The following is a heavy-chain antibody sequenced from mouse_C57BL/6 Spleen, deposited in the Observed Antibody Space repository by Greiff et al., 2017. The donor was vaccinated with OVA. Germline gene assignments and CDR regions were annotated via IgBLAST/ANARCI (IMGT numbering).Heavy chain of an antibody. CDR2: INPGSGGT. CDR3: ARSADYDEGYYAMDY. CDR1: GYAFTNYL. J-gene: IGHJ4*01. V-gene: IGHV1-54*01. Sequence: VQLQQSGAELVRPGTSVKVSCKASGYAFTNYLIERVKQRPGQGLEWIGVINPGSGGTNYNEKFKGKATLTADKSSSTAYMQLSSLTSEDSAVYFCARSADYDEGYYAMDYWGQGTSVTVSS. D-gene: IGHD2-4*01.